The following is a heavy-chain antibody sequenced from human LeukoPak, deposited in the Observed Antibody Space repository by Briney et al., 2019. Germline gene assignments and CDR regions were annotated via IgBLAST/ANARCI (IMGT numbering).Heavy chain of an antibody. V-gene: IGHV3-7*01. CDR2: IKEDGSAK. Sequence: GGSLRLSCAASGFTFSTYWMSWVRQAPGKGLEWVANIKEDGSAKFYLGSVRGRFTISRDNAKNSLYLQMNSLRAEDTAVYYCARETLYYDFWSGYYESYYFDYWGQGTLVTVSS. CDR1: GFTFSTYW. CDR3: ARETLYYDFWSGYYESYYFDY. J-gene: IGHJ4*02. D-gene: IGHD3-3*01.